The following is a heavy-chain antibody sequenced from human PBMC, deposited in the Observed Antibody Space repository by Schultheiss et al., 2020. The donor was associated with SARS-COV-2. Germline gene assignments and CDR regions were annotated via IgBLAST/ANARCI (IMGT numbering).Heavy chain of an antibody. Sequence: SETLSLNCTVSGGSISSGGYYWSWVRQPPGKGLEWIGEIYHSGSTNYNPSLKSRVTISVDTSKNQFSLKLSSVTAADTAVYYCARGGNYSPSLDYWGQGTLVTVSS. CDR3: ARGGNYSPSLDY. D-gene: IGHD1-7*01. CDR2: IYHSGST. J-gene: IGHJ4*02. V-gene: IGHV4-61*08. CDR1: GGSISSGGYY.